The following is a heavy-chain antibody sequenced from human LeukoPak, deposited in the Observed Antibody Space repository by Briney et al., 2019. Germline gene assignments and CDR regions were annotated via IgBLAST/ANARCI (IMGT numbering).Heavy chain of an antibody. J-gene: IGHJ4*02. V-gene: IGHV4-39*02. CDR3: ARAVGTTTGLFDY. D-gene: IGHD1-26*01. Sequence: GSLRLSCAASGFTFSSYWMNWVRQAPGKGLDWIGSIHYSKITFYNPSLKSRVTMSLDTSKNRFSLNLNSVTAADTAVYYCARAVGTTTGLFDYWGQGALVTVSS. CDR2: IHYSKIT. CDR1: GFTFSSYW.